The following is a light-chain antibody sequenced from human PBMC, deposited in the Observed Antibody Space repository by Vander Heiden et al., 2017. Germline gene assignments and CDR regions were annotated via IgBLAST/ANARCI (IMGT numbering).Light chain of an antibody. J-gene: IGKJ2*01. CDR1: RSVSSS. V-gene: IGKV3-15*01. Sequence: IVITQSPATLSVSPGERATLSCRTSRSVSSSCAWYQQKHGQAPRLLIYVESTRTTDSPARFSGSGSGTELNLTISSLQSEDVAVYYCQQYNNWPPYTFGQGTKLEIK. CDR3: QQYNNWPPYT. CDR2: VES.